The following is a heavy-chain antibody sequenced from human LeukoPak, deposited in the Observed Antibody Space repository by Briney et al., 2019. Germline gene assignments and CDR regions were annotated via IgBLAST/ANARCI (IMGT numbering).Heavy chain of an antibody. J-gene: IGHJ4*02. CDR1: GFSFSDYS. CDR3: ARDQQVGGNYYYLDY. Sequence: GGSLRLSCAASGFSFSDYSMHWVRQAPGKGLEWVAFISYDGHYKYYAASVNGRFTISRDNSKNTLYLQMSSLRPEDTAVYFCARDQQVGGNYYYLDYWGQGTLVTVSS. V-gene: IGHV3-30*04. CDR2: ISYDGHYK. D-gene: IGHD3-10*01.